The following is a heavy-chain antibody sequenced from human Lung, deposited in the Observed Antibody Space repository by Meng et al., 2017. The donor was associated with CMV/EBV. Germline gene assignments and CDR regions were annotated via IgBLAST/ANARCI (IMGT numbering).Heavy chain of an antibody. J-gene: IGHJ6*02. CDR2: INPNSGDT. CDR1: GYNFTGYY. CDR3: ARVKRYCTGGSCSSTGYYGMDV. V-gene: IGHV1-2*02. D-gene: IGHD2-15*01. Sequence: SVXVSXXASGYNFTGYYMHWVRQAPGQGLEWMGWINPNSGDTNYAQKFQGRVTMTGDTSITTAYMELSRLRSDDMAVYYCARVKRYCTGGSCSSTGYYGMDVWGQGTTVTVSS.